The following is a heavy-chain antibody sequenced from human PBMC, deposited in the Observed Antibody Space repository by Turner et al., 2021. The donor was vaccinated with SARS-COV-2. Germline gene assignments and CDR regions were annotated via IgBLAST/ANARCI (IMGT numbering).Heavy chain of an antibody. CDR1: CGSFIAYY. V-gene: IGHV4-34*01. CDR3: ARAWRYSSSWNGYYYGMDV. J-gene: IGHJ6*02. CDR2: IHQSGRT. Sequence: QVQLHQWGAGLLTPSETLSLTCAGYCGSFIAYYWRWNRQPPGKGLEWIGEIHQSGRTTSNPSLKSRVTISVETSKNQLSLKLSSVTAADTAVYYCARAWRYSSSWNGYYYGMDVWGQGTTVTVSS. D-gene: IGHD6-13*01.